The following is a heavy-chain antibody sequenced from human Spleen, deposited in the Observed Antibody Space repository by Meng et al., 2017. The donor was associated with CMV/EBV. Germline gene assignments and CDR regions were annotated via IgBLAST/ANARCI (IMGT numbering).Heavy chain of an antibody. CDR3: AKCLSGTGSDY. Sequence: SCEASGFIFSTSGMHWVRQAPGKGLEWVAFIRYDGSDEHYADSVKGRFTISRDNSKNTVYLQMNSLRAEDTALYYCAKCLSGTGSDYWGQGTLVTVSS. CDR1: GFIFSTSG. CDR2: IRYDGSDE. J-gene: IGHJ4*02. D-gene: IGHD1-26*01. V-gene: IGHV3-30*02.